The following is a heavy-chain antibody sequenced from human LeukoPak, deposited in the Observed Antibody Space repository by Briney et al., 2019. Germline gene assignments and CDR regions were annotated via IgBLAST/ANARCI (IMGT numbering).Heavy chain of an antibody. CDR3: ARDRRYSYGYLMGNWFDP. CDR2: IGSSGSTI. V-gene: IGHV3-48*03. CDR1: GFTFSSYE. J-gene: IGHJ5*02. D-gene: IGHD5-18*01. Sequence: PGGSLRLSCAASGFTFSSYEMNWVRQAPGKGLELVSYIGSSGSTIYYADSVKGRFTISRDNAKNSLYLQMNSLRAEDTAVYYCARDRRYSYGYLMGNWFDPWGPGTLVTVSS.